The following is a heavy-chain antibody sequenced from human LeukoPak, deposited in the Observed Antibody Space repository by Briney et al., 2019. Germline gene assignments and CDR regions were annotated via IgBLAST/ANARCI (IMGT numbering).Heavy chain of an antibody. Sequence: SETLSLTCAVYGGSFSGYYWSWIRQPPGKGLEWIGEINHSGSTNYNPSLKSRVTISVDTSKNQFSLKLSSVTAADTAVYYCARGLVGATPGDWFDPWGQGTLVTVSS. V-gene: IGHV4-34*01. J-gene: IGHJ5*02. CDR3: ARGLVGATPGDWFDP. CDR2: INHSGST. CDR1: GGSFSGYY. D-gene: IGHD1-26*01.